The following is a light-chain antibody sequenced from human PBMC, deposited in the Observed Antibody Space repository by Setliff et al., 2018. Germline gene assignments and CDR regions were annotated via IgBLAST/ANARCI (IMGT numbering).Light chain of an antibody. J-gene: IGLJ1*01. CDR2: AVN. V-gene: IGLV2-14*01. CDR3: NSYTTSNTEV. CDR1: SSDLGDNNF. Sequence: QSALTQPASVSGSPGQSITISCTGSSSDLGDNNFVSWYQQHPGKAPKLLFYAVNKRPSGVSNRFSASKSANTASLTISGLQAEDEADYYCNSYTTSNTEVFGTGTKVTVL.